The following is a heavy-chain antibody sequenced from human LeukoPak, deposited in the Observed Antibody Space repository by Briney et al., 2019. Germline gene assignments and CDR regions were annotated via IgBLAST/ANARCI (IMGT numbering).Heavy chain of an antibody. Sequence: PSETLSLTCTVSGGSISSYYWSWIRQPPGKGLEWIGYIYYSGSTNYNPSLKSRVTISVDTSKNQFSLKLSSVTAADTAVYYCARGRYYYDSSGYSQLFDYWGQGTLVTVSS. CDR2: IYYSGST. D-gene: IGHD3-22*01. J-gene: IGHJ4*02. CDR1: GGSISSYY. CDR3: ARGRYYYDSSGYSQLFDY. V-gene: IGHV4-59*12.